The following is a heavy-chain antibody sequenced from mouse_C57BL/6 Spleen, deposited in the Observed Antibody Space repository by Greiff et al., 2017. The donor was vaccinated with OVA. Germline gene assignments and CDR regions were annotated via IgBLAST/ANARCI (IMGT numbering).Heavy chain of an antibody. CDR2: IDPSDSYT. CDR1: GYTFTSYW. CDR3: ATIKPSYAMDY. D-gene: IGHD2-4*01. J-gene: IGHJ4*01. V-gene: IGHV1-50*01. Sequence: VQLQQPGAELVKPGASVKLSCKASGYTFTSYWMKWVKQRPGQGLEWIGEIDPSDSYTNYNQKFKGKATLTVDPSSSTAYMQLSSLTSEDSAVYYCATIKPSYAMDYWGQGTSVTVSS.